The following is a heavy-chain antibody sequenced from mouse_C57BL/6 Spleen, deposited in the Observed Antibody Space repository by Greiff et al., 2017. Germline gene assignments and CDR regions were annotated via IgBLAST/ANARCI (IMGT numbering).Heavy chain of an antibody. CDR1: GYTFTSYW. V-gene: IGHV1-7*01. CDR2: INPRRVYT. D-gene: IGHD3-2*02. J-gene: IGHJ2*01. CDR3: ARSETAHDYYIDY. Sequence: QVQLQQSGAELAKPGASVKLSCKASGYTFTSYWMPWVKQRPGQGLEGIGYINPRRVYTKYNQKFKDKATLTADKSSSTAYMQLSSRTYEDSAVYYCARSETAHDYYIDYWGQGTTLTVSS.